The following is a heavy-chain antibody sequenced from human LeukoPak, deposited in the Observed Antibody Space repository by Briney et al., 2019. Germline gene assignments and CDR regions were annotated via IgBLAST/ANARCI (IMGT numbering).Heavy chain of an antibody. V-gene: IGHV3-23*01. CDR2: ISGSGSST. CDR1: GFTFSSYA. J-gene: IGHJ6*03. Sequence: GGSLRLSCAASGFTFSSYAMTWVRQAPGKGLERVSAISGSGSSTYYADSVKGRFTISRDNSKNTLFLQVNSLRAEDTAVYYCAKGPIAAATYYYYYMDVWGKGTTVTVSS. CDR3: AKGPIAAATYYYYYMDV. D-gene: IGHD6-13*01.